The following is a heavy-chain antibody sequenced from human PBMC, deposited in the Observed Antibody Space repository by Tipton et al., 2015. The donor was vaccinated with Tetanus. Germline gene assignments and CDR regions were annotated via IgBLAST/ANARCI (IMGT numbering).Heavy chain of an antibody. CDR1: DDSMSSGTSY. J-gene: IGHJ5*02. CDR2: VYYDGSP. V-gene: IGHV4-39*01. CDR3: ARQAENWFDP. Sequence: TLSLTCTVSDDSMSSGTSYWGWVRQPPGKALEWLGTVYYDGSPYYNSSLKSRLTISVDTSKRQFFLRLTSVTAADTAVYYCARQAENWFDPWGQGTLVPVSS.